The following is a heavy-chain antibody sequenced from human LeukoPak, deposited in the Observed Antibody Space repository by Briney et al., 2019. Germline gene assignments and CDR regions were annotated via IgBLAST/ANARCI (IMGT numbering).Heavy chain of an antibody. J-gene: IGHJ6*02. Sequence: GGSLRLSCAASGFTFSSYWMHWVRQAPGKGLVWVSRINGDGNSTTYADSVKGRFTISRDNAKNTLYLQMNSLRAEDTAIYHCARGVYRAMDVWGQGTTVTVSS. CDR1: GFTFSSYW. D-gene: IGHD3-16*02. CDR2: INGDGNST. V-gene: IGHV3-74*01. CDR3: ARGVYRAMDV.